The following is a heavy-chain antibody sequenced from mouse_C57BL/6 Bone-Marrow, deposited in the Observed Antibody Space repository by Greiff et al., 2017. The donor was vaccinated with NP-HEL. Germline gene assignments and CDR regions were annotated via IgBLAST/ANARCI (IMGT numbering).Heavy chain of an antibody. CDR1: GYTFTDYY. CDR2: ICPGSGNT. CDR3: AIRGSNSWFAY. V-gene: IGHV1-84*01. J-gene: IGHJ3*01. Sequence: VQLQQSGPELVKPGASVKISCKASGYTFTDYYINWVKQRPGQGLEWIGWICPGSGNTKYNEKFKGKATLTVDTSSSTAYMQLSSLTSEDSAVYFCAIRGSNSWFAYWGQGTLVTVSA. D-gene: IGHD2-5*01.